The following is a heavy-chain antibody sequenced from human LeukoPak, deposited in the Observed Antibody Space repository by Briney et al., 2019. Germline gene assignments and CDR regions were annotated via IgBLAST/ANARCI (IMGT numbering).Heavy chain of an antibody. CDR3: AREMLNGSGYFDY. Sequence: SQTLSLTCTVSEDSISSGGYSWGWIRQPPGKGLEWIGSIYYSGTTYYNPSLKSRVTISVDTSKNQFSLKLSSVTAADTAFYYCAREMLNGSGYFDYWGQGTLVTVSS. CDR1: EDSISSGGYS. J-gene: IGHJ4*02. CDR2: IYYSGTT. V-gene: IGHV4-39*07. D-gene: IGHD3-3*01.